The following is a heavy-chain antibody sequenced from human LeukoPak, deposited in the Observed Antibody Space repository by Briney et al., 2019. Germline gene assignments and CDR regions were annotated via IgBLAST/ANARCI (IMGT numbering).Heavy chain of an antibody. CDR1: GFTFSSYA. D-gene: IGHD3-22*01. V-gene: IGHV3-23*01. Sequence: GGSLRLSCAASGFTFSSYAMRRVHQAPGKGLEWVSAISGSGGSTYYADSVKGRFTISRDNSKNTLYLQMNSLRAEDTAVYYCAKDGAQYYYDSSGYGLDPWGQGTLVTVSS. J-gene: IGHJ5*02. CDR3: AKDGAQYYYDSSGYGLDP. CDR2: ISGSGGST.